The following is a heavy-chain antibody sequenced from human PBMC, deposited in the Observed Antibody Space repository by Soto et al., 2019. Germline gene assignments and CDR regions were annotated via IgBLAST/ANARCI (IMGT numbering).Heavy chain of an antibody. J-gene: IGHJ4*02. Sequence: SETLSLTCTVSGGSISTYDCSWIRQPAWKGLEWIGRIYASGITNYNPSLKSRVTMSVATSKNQFSLKLSSVTAADTAVYYCARGGMVIITTATAFDYWGQRTLVTVSS. D-gene: IGHD1-1*01. V-gene: IGHV4-4*07. CDR1: GGSISTYD. CDR3: ARGGMVIITTATAFDY. CDR2: IYASGIT.